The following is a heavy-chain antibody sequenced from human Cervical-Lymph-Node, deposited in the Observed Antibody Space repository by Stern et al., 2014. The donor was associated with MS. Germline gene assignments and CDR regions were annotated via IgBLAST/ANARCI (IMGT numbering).Heavy chain of an antibody. Sequence: QVQLQQWGAGLLKPSETLSLTCAVYGGSFSGYYWSWIRQPPGKGLEWIGEINHSGSTNYNPSLKSRVTISVDTSKNQFSLKLSSVTAADTAVYYCARGRTTMVRGVIRFDYWGQGTLVTVSS. CDR1: GGSFSGYY. CDR3: ARGRTTMVRGVIRFDY. D-gene: IGHD3-10*01. CDR2: INHSGST. J-gene: IGHJ4*02. V-gene: IGHV4-34*01.